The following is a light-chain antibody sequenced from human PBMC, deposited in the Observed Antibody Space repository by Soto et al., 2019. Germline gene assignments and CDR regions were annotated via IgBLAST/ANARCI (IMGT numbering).Light chain of an antibody. CDR1: QSISTW. CDR2: DAS. J-gene: IGKJ1*01. Sequence: DIQMTQSPSSLSASVGDSVTINCRASQSISTWLAWYQQKPGKAPKLLIYDASSLESGVPSRFSGSGSGTEFTLTISSLQPDDFATYYCQQYNSYGTFGQGTKVDI. V-gene: IGKV1-5*01. CDR3: QQYNSYGT.